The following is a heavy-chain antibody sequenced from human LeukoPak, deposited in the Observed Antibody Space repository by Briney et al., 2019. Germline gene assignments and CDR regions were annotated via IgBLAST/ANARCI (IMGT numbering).Heavy chain of an antibody. CDR2: IKQDGSEK. D-gene: IGHD2-15*01. V-gene: IGHV3-7*01. J-gene: IGHJ4*02. CDR3: VRDNPRCCGVVPANIDDY. CDR1: GFTFSSYW. Sequence: GGSLRLSCAASGFTFSSYWMNWVRPAPGKGLEWVANIKQDGSEKYYVDSVKGRFTISRDNAKNSLYLQMNSLRAEDTAVYYCVRDNPRCCGVVPANIDDYWGQGTLVTVSS.